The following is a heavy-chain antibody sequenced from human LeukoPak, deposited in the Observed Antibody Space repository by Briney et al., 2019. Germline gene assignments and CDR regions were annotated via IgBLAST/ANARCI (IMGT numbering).Heavy chain of an antibody. CDR1: GGTFSSYA. D-gene: IGHD6-6*01. J-gene: IGHJ4*02. CDR3: ARKKLDYFDY. CDR2: IIPIFGTA. V-gene: IGHV1-69*13. Sequence: ASVKVSYKASGGTFSSYAISWVRQAPGQGLEWMGGIIPIFGTANYAQKFQGRVTITADESTSTAYMELSSLRSEDTAVYYCARKKLDYFDYWGQGTLVTVSS.